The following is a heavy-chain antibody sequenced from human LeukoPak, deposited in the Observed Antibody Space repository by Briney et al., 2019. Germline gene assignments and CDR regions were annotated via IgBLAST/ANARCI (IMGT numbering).Heavy chain of an antibody. Sequence: SQTLSLTYTVSGGSISSGVYYWSWIRQPPGKGLEWIGYIYYSGSTYYNPSLKSRVTISVDTSKNQFSLKLSSVTAADTAVYYCARDGRSSYCSGGSCPHWFNPWGQGTLVTVSS. CDR3: ARDGRSSYCSGGSCPHWFNP. CDR1: GGSISSGVYY. CDR2: IYYSGST. D-gene: IGHD2-15*01. V-gene: IGHV4-30-4*01. J-gene: IGHJ5*02.